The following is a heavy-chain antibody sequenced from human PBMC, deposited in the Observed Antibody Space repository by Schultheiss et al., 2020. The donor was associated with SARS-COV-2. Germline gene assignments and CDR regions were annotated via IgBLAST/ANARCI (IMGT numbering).Heavy chain of an antibody. V-gene: IGHV3-13*05. CDR3: ARDDLGPATTQLDY. J-gene: IGHJ4*02. CDR1: GFTFSSYD. Sequence: GGSLRLSCAASGFTFSSYDMHWVRQATGKGLEWVSAIGTAGDPYYPGSVKGRFTISRDNAKNSLYLQMNSLRAEDTAVYYCARDDLGPATTQLDYWGQGTLVTVSS. D-gene: IGHD5-24*01. CDR2: IGTAGDP.